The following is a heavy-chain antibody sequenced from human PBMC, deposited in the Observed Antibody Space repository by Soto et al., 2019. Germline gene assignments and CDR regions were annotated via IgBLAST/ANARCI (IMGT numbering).Heavy chain of an antibody. CDR2: ISWNSGSI. V-gene: IGHV3-9*01. CDR3: AKDCWYSGSYSMEY. J-gene: IGHJ4*02. D-gene: IGHD1-26*01. CDR1: GFTFDDYA. Sequence: EVQLVESGGGLVQPGRSLRLSCAASGFTFDDYAMHWVRQAPGKGLEWVSGISWNSGSIGYADSVKGRFTISRDNAKNSLYLQLNSLRAEDTALYYCAKDCWYSGSYSMEYWGQGTLVTVSS.